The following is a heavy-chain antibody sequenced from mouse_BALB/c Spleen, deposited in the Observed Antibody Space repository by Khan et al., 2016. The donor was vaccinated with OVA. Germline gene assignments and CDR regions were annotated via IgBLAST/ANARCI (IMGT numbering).Heavy chain of an antibody. V-gene: IGHV1S135*01. D-gene: IGHD3-1*01. CDR3: ARVGLGLRADAMDY. Sequence: EVQLQQSGPELMKPGASVKISCKASGYSFTTYYIHWVKQSHGKSLEWIGYIDPFNGGPSYNQKFKGKATLNLDKSSSTAYMHLISLTSEDSAVYYGARVGLGLRADAMDYWGQGTSVTVSS. J-gene: IGHJ4*01. CDR1: GYSFTTYY. CDR2: IDPFNGGP.